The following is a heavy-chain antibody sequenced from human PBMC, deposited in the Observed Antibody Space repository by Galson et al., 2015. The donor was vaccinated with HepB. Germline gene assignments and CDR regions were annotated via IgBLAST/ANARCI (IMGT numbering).Heavy chain of an antibody. D-gene: IGHD6-13*01. J-gene: IGHJ6*02. CDR1: GYTFTGYY. V-gene: IGHV1-2*04. Sequence: SVKVSCKASGYTFTGYYMHWVRQAPGQGLEWMGWINPNSGGTNYAQKFQGWVTMTRDTSISTAYMELSRLRSDDTAVYYCAREAYSSTPPYYYYGMDVWGQGTTVTVSS. CDR2: INPNSGGT. CDR3: AREAYSSTPPYYYYGMDV.